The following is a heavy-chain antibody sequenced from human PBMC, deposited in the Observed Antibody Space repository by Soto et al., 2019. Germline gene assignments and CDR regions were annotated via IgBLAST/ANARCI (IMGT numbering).Heavy chain of an antibody. CDR3: ARGDFYDSSGPFSDAFDI. CDR1: GFTCSSYW. Sequence: GGSLRLSCAASGFTCSSYWMSWVRQAPGKGLEWVANIKQDGSEKYYVDSVRGRFTISRDNAKNSLYLQMNSLRAEDTAVYYCARGDFYDSSGPFSDAFDIWGQGTMVTVSS. V-gene: IGHV3-7*04. D-gene: IGHD3-22*01. CDR2: IKQDGSEK. J-gene: IGHJ3*02.